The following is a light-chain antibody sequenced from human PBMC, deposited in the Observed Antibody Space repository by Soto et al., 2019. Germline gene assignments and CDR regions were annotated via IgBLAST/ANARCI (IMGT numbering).Light chain of an antibody. CDR3: QQRSNWPLIT. Sequence: EIVLTQSPATLYLSPGERDTLSCRASQSVSSYLAWYQQKPGQAPRLLIYDASNRATGIPARFSGSGSGTDFTLTITSLEPDDFAFYYCQQRSNWPLITVGQGTRLEIK. V-gene: IGKV3-11*01. CDR1: QSVSSY. CDR2: DAS. J-gene: IGKJ5*01.